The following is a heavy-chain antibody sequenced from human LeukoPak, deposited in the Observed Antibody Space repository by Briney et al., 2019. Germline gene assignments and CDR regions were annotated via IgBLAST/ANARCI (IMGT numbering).Heavy chain of an antibody. CDR3: ARDRGSLIAVAAAFDI. V-gene: IGHV4-61*02. CDR1: GGSISSGSYY. J-gene: IGHJ3*02. Sequence: SETLSLTCTVSGGSISSGSYYWSWIRQPAGKGLEWIGRIYTSGSTNYNPSLKSRVTISVDTSKNQFSLKLSSVTAADTAVYYCARDRGSLIAVAAAFDIWGQGTMVTVSS. D-gene: IGHD6-19*01. CDR2: IYTSGST.